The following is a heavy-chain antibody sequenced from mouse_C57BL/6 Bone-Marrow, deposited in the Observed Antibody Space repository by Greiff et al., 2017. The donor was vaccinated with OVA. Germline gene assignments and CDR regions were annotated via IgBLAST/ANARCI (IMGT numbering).Heavy chain of an antibody. J-gene: IGHJ2*01. CDR3: APIYDGYYVDY. D-gene: IGHD2-3*01. V-gene: IGHV1-19*01. Sequence: VQLKESGPVLVKPGASVKMSCKASGYTFTDYYMNWVKQSHGKSLEWIGVINPYNGGTSYNQKFKGKATLTVDKSSSTAYMELNSLTSEDSAVYYCAPIYDGYYVDYWGQGTTLTVSS. CDR2: INPYNGGT. CDR1: GYTFTDYY.